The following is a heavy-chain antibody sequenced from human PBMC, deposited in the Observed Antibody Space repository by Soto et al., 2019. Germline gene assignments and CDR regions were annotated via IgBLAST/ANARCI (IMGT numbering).Heavy chain of an antibody. Sequence: GASVKVSCKASGYTFTTYGISWVRQAPGQGLEWMGWISGYSGNTNYAQNVQDRVTMTTDTSTSTAYMELRSLRSDDTAVYYCARAPAYRSTWYCWFDLWGQGTLVTVSS. V-gene: IGHV1-18*01. CDR2: ISGYSGNT. CDR1: GYTFTTYG. CDR3: ARAPAYRSTWYCWFDL. J-gene: IGHJ5*02. D-gene: IGHD6-13*01.